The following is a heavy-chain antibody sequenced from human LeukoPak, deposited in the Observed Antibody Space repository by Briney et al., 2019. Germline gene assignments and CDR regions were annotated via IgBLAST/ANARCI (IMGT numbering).Heavy chain of an antibody. D-gene: IGHD3-10*01. CDR1: GGSISSSSYY. Sequence: SETLSLTCTVSGGSISSSSYYWGWIRQPPGKGLEWIGSIYYSGSTYYNPSLKSRVTISVDTSKNQFSLKLSSVTAADTAVYYCARRPRHNYYGSGTYSYWGQGTLVTVSS. J-gene: IGHJ4*02. V-gene: IGHV4-39*01. CDR3: ARRPRHNYYGSGTYSY. CDR2: IYYSGST.